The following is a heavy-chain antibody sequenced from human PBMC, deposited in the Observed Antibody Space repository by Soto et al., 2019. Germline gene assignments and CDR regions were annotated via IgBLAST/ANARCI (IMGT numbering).Heavy chain of an antibody. CDR3: VRQGIDYLHGLVDV. V-gene: IGHV4-59*08. Sequence: QVQVQQSGPGLVKPSETLSLTCTVSSGPSRSHNWGWIRQPPGRGLEWIGYVYYTGDTSYNPSLKTRITISASTPTTHISLPLRSVTAADTAVYYCVRQGIDYLHGLVDVWGQGTTVSVSS. CDR1: SGPSRSHN. J-gene: IGHJ6*02. D-gene: IGHD5-12*01. CDR2: VYYTGDT.